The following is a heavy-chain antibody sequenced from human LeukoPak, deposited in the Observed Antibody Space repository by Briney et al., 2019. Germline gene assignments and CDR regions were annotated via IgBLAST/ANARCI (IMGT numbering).Heavy chain of an antibody. J-gene: IGHJ4*02. CDR1: GGSISSYY. V-gene: IGHV4-4*07. Sequence: SETLSLTCTVSGGSISSYYWSWIRQPAGKGLEWIGRIYTSGSTNYNPSLKSRVTMSVDTSKDQFSLKLSSVTAADTAVYYCAGMGVVVVPAAPLRDYWGQGTLVTVSS. CDR2: IYTSGST. D-gene: IGHD2-2*01. CDR3: AGMGVVVVPAAPLRDY.